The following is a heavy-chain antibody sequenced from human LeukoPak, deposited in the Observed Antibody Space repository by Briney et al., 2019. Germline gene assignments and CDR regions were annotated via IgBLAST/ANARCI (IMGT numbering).Heavy chain of an antibody. CDR1: GGAFSSYA. V-gene: IGHV1-69*05. Sequence: SVKVSCKASGGAFSSYAISWVRQAPGQGLEWMGGIIPIFGTANYAQKFQGGVTMTRNTSISTAYMELSSLRSGDTAVYYCARGYSSSWYLPYLDPNYYYGMDVWGQGTTVTVSS. J-gene: IGHJ6*02. CDR2: IIPIFGTA. CDR3: ARGYSSSWYLPYLDPNYYYGMDV. D-gene: IGHD6-13*01.